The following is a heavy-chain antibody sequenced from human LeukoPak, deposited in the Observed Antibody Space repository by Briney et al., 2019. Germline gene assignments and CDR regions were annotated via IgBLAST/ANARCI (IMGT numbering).Heavy chain of an antibody. CDR2: IYYSGST. V-gene: IGHV4-30-4*01. D-gene: IGHD3-22*01. CDR1: GGSISSGDYY. CDR3: ARDNYYDRVRFDP. Sequence: SETLSLTCTVSGGSISSGDYYWSWIRQPPGKGLEWIGYIYYSGSTYYNPSLKSRVTISVDTSKNQFSLKLSSVTAADTAVYYCARDNYYDRVRFDPWCEGILVTVSS. J-gene: IGHJ5*02.